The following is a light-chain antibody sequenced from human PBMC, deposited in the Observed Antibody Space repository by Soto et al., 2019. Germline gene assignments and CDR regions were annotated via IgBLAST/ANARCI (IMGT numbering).Light chain of an antibody. CDR2: GAS. CDR3: EQYRRYPWT. V-gene: IGKV1-5*01. CDR1: QNIGLS. J-gene: IGKJ1*01. Sequence: DIQMTQSPSTLSASVGDRVTLTCRASQNIGLSLAWFQQKPGKAPKLLIYGASSLESGVPTRFSGSGSGTEFTITISSLQTDDFATYYCEQYRRYPWTFGQGTKVEIK.